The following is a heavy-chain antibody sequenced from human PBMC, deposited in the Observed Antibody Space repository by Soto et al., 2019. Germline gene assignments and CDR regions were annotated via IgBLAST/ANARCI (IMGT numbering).Heavy chain of an antibody. D-gene: IGHD4-17*01. CDR3: ARASTTVTTLDY. J-gene: IGHJ4*02. Sequence: SETLSLTCAVSGGSTSSGGYSWSWIRQPPGKGLEWIGYIYHSGSHYYNPSLKSRVTRSVDRSKNQFSLKLSSVTAADTAVYYCARASTTVTTLDYWGQGTLVTVSS. CDR1: GGSTSSGGYS. CDR2: IYHSGSH. V-gene: IGHV4-30-2*01.